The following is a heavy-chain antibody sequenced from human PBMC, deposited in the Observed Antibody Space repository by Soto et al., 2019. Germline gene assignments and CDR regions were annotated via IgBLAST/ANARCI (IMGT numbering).Heavy chain of an antibody. CDR1: GFTFSSHT. CDR2: ITSTSSTK. Sequence: GGSLRLSXAASGFTFSSHTMNWVRQAPGKGLEWISYITSTSSTKNYADSVKGRFTISRDNANNSLYLQMNSLRDEDTAVYYCARRITMVRGPYYYYAMDVWGQGTTVTVSS. D-gene: IGHD3-10*01. CDR3: ARRITMVRGPYYYYAMDV. J-gene: IGHJ6*02. V-gene: IGHV3-48*02.